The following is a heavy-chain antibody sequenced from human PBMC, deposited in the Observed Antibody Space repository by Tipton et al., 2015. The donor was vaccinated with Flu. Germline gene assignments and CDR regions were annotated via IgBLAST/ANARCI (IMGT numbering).Heavy chain of an antibody. J-gene: IGHJ6*02. V-gene: IGHV4-38-2*02. D-gene: IGHD3-10*01. CDR1: GDSIGSRYF. Sequence: TLSLTCSVSGDSIGSRYFWGWIRQPPGKGLEWIGNVHRTGSPYYNPSLESRLSISVDTSKNQFSLKLISMTAADAAVYYCARDQGFGGGLTYDYYAMDVWGQGTTVTVSS. CDR2: VHRTGSP. CDR3: ARDQGFGGGLTYDYYAMDV.